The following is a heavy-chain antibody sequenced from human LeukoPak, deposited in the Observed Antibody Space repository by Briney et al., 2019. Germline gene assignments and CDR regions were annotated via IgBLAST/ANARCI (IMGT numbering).Heavy chain of an antibody. Sequence: SETLSLTCAVYGGSFSGYYWSWIRQPPGKGLEWIGEINHSGSTNYNPSLKSRVTISVDTSKNQFSLKLSSVTAADTAVYYCARGQLDVDIVATITGWFDPWGQGTLVTVSS. D-gene: IGHD5-12*01. CDR1: GGSFSGYY. CDR3: ARGQLDVDIVATITGWFDP. V-gene: IGHV4-34*01. CDR2: INHSGST. J-gene: IGHJ5*02.